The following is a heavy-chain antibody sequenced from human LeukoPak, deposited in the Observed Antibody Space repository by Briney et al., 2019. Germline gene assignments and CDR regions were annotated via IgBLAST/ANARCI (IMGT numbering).Heavy chain of an antibody. V-gene: IGHV4-59*01. CDR3: ARGENGEPFDY. CDR1: GGSISSYY. J-gene: IGHJ4*02. Sequence: TSETLSLTCTVSGGSISSYYWSWIRRPPGKGLEWIGYIYYSGGTNYNPSLKSRVTISVDTSKNQFSLKLSSVTAADTAVYYCARGENGEPFDYWGQGTLVTVSS. D-gene: IGHD4-17*01. CDR2: IYYSGGT.